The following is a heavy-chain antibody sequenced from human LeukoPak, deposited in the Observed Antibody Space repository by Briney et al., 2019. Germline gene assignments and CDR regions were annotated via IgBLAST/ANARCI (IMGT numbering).Heavy chain of an antibody. Sequence: GGSLRLSCAASGFTFDDYTMYWVRQAPGKGLEWVSSISSSSSYIYYADSVKGRFTISRDNSKNTLYLQMNSLRAEDTAIYYCARDERLLSFLKWGQGTLVTVSS. CDR1: GFTFDDYT. V-gene: IGHV3-21*04. CDR2: ISSSSSYI. D-gene: IGHD3-3*01. J-gene: IGHJ4*02. CDR3: ARDERLLSFLK.